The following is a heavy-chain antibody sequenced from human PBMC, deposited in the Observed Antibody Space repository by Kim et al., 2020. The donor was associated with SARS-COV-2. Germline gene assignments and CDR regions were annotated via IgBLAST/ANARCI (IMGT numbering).Heavy chain of an antibody. D-gene: IGHD2-15*01. Sequence: SETLSLTCAVYGGSFSGYYWSWIRQPPGKGLEWIGEINHSGSTNYNPSLKSRVTISVDTSKNQFSLKLSSVTAADTAVYYCARLQALVVVAATNEAYYYYGMDVWGQGTTVTVSS. V-gene: IGHV4-34*01. CDR3: ARLQALVVVAATNEAYYYYGMDV. J-gene: IGHJ6*02. CDR2: INHSGST. CDR1: GGSFSGYY.